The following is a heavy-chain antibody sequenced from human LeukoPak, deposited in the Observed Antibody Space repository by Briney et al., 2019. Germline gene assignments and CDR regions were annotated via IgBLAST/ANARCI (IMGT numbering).Heavy chain of an antibody. J-gene: IGHJ3*02. CDR2: ISSSSSYI. CDR3: ARVGGYDAFDI. CDR1: GFNVSSDY. D-gene: IGHD3-16*01. Sequence: GGSLRLSCAASGFNVSSDYMNWVRQAPGKGLEWVSSISSSSSYIYYADSVKGRFTISRDNAKNSLYLQMNSLRAEDTAVYCCARVGGYDAFDIWGQGTMVTVSS. V-gene: IGHV3-21*01.